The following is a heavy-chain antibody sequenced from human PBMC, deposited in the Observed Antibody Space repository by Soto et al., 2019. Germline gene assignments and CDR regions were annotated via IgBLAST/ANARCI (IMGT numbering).Heavy chain of an antibody. CDR1: GYSFTRYY. CDR2: INPSGGSA. V-gene: IGHV1-46*01. J-gene: IGHJ4*02. D-gene: IGHD3-22*01. Sequence: QVQLVQSGAEVQKPGASVKVSCEASGYSFTRYYIHWVRQAPGQGLEWMGIINPSGGSANYAPKFQGRLTVTWDTSTSTVYMELSSLRSDDTAVYFCARGQYYSDSSPFPFHYWGQGTLVTVSS. CDR3: ARGQYYSDSSPFPFHY.